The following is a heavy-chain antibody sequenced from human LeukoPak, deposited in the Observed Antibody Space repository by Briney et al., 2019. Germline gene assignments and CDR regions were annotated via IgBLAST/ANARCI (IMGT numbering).Heavy chain of an antibody. Sequence: GGSLRLSCAASGFTFSSYAMSWVRQAPGKGLEWVSGLSGSGGSTDYADSVQGRFTISRDNSKSTLCLQMNSLRAEDTAVYYCAKQLGYCSDGSCYFPYWGQGTLVTVSS. CDR2: LSGSGGST. J-gene: IGHJ4*02. CDR3: AKQLGYCSDGSCYFPY. V-gene: IGHV3-23*01. D-gene: IGHD2-15*01. CDR1: GFTFSSYA.